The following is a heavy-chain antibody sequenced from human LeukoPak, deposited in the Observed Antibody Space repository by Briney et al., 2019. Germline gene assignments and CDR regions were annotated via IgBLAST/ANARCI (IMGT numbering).Heavy chain of an antibody. Sequence: SQTLSLTCTVSGGSISSGCYYWGWIRQPAGKGLEWIGRIYTSGSTNYNPCLKSRVTISVDTSKNQFSLKLSSVTAADTAVYYCARGQDGLNYYDSSGYQDYYYYYMDVWGKGTTVTVSS. CDR1: GGSISSGCYY. CDR3: ARGQDGLNYYDSSGYQDYYYYYMDV. CDR2: IYTSGST. D-gene: IGHD3-22*01. J-gene: IGHJ6*03. V-gene: IGHV4-61*02.